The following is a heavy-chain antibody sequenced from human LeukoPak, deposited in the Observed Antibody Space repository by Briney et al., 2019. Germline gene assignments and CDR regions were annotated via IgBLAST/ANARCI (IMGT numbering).Heavy chain of an antibody. CDR3: ASGPQSDY. J-gene: IGHJ4*02. V-gene: IGHV3-48*03. CDR2: ISSSGNTI. Sequence: GGSLRLSCAASGFPFTRYWMSWVRQAPGKGLEWVSYISSSGNTIYYAASVKGRFTISRDNAKNSLYLQMNSLRAEDTALYYCASGPQSDYWGQGTLVTVSS. CDR1: GFPFTRYW.